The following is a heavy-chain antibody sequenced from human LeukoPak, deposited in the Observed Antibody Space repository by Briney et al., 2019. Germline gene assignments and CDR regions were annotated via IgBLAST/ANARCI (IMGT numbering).Heavy chain of an antibody. CDR2: STSSGTYI. Sequence: PGGSLRLSCATSGLTFNNYNMNWVRQAPGRALEWVSSSTSSGTYIFYADSVKGRFTISRDNAKNSLYLQMNSLGPEDTAVYYCARDPYSGNYGNYYYYYMDVWGKGTTVTISS. J-gene: IGHJ6*03. CDR3: ARDPYSGNYGNYYYYYMDV. D-gene: IGHD1-26*01. V-gene: IGHV3-21*01. CDR1: GLTFNNYN.